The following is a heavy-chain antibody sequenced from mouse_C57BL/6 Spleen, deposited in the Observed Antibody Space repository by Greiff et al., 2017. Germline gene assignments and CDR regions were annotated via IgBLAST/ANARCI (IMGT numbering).Heavy chain of an antibody. D-gene: IGHD2-2*01. CDR1: GYTFTSYW. Sequence: QVQLQQPGAELVKPGASVKMSCKASGYTFTSYWITWVKQRPGQGLEWIGDIYPGSGSTNYNEKFKSKATLTVDTSSITAYMQLSSLTAEDSAVYYCARRGMVTTAWFAYWGQGTLVTVSA. J-gene: IGHJ3*01. CDR3: ARRGMVTTAWFAY. CDR2: IYPGSGST. V-gene: IGHV1-55*01.